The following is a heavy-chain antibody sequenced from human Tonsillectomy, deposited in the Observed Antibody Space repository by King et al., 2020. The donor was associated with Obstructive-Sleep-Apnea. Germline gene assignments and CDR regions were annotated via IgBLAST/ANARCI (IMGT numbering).Heavy chain of an antibody. Sequence: DQLVQSGTDLKKPGESLKISCKGSGYTFTTYWIGWVRQMPGKGLEWMGIIYVGDSDTRYSPSFQGQVTISADKSISTAYLQWSSLQASDPAMYYCASHRDGHIRFDYWGQGTLVTVSS. CDR1: GYTFTTYW. D-gene: IGHD5-24*01. J-gene: IGHJ4*02. CDR3: ASHRDGHIRFDY. V-gene: IGHV5-51*01. CDR2: IYVGDSDT.